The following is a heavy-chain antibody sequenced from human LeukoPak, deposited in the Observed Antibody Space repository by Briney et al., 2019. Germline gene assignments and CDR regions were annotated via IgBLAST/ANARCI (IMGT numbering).Heavy chain of an antibody. CDR3: ARDIFITMIVVAPSPDAFDI. J-gene: IGHJ3*02. CDR1: GYNFKGYY. D-gene: IGHD3-22*01. Sequence: ASVKVSCKASGYNFKGYYMHWVRQAPGQGLEWMGWVNPNNGVTDYAQKLQGRVTMTTDTSTSTAYMELRSLRSDDTAVYYCARDIFITMIVVAPSPDAFDIWGQGTMVTVSS. CDR2: VNPNNGVT. V-gene: IGHV1-2*02.